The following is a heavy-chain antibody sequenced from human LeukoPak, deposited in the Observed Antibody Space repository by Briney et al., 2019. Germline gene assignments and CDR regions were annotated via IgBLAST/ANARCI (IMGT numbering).Heavy chain of an antibody. CDR3: ARSPPSDATFDY. V-gene: IGHV1-69*05. CDR2: IIPIFGTA. D-gene: IGHD2-2*01. J-gene: IGHJ4*02. Sequence: SVKVSYKASGGTFSSCAISWVRQAPGQGLEWMGGIIPIFGTANYAQKFQGRVTITTDESTSTAYMELSSLRSEDTAVYYCARSPPSDATFDYWGQGTLVTVSS. CDR1: GGTFSSCA.